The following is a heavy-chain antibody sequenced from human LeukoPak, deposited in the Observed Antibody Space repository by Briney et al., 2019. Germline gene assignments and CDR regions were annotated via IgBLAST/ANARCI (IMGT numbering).Heavy chain of an antibody. Sequence: SETLSLTCTVSGGSLSSSSYYWGWIRQPPGKGLEWIGSIYYSGSTYYNPSLKSRVTISVDTSKNQFSLKLSSVTAADTAVYYCARDIIAAAGTMAYNWFDPWGQGTLVTVSS. J-gene: IGHJ5*02. CDR2: IYYSGST. CDR3: ARDIIAAAGTMAYNWFDP. CDR1: GGSLSSSSYY. V-gene: IGHV4-39*07. D-gene: IGHD6-13*01.